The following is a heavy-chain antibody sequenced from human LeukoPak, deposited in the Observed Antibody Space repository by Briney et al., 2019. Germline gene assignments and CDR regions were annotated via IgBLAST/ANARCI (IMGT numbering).Heavy chain of an antibody. CDR1: GGSISSYY. CDR3: ARSPRPDDFWSGYYNYYYYYMDV. D-gene: IGHD3-3*01. Sequence: SETLSLTCTVSGGSISSYYWSWIRQPPGKGLEWIGYIYHSGSTNYNPSLKSRVTISVDKSKNQFSLKLSSVTAADTAVYYCARSPRPDDFWSGYYNYYYYYMDVWGKGTTVTVSS. V-gene: IGHV4-59*12. J-gene: IGHJ6*03. CDR2: IYHSGST.